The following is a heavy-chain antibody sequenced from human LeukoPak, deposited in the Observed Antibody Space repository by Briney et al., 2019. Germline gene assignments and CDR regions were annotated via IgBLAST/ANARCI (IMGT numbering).Heavy chain of an antibody. V-gene: IGHV4-59*01. Sequence: SETLSLTCTISGGSISSYYWSWIRQPPGKGLEWIGYIYYSGSTNYNPSLKSRVTISVDTSKNQFSLKLSSVTAADTAVYYCARVIYDSRGYTIDYWGQGTLVTVSS. J-gene: IGHJ4*02. CDR1: GGSISSYY. CDR3: ARVIYDSRGYTIDY. CDR2: IYYSGST. D-gene: IGHD3-22*01.